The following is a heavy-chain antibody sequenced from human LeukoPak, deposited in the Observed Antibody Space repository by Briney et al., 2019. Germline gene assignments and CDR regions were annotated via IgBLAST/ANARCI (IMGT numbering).Heavy chain of an antibody. V-gene: IGHV1-69*04. Sequence: SVKVSCKASGGTFSSYAISWVRQAPGQGLEWMGRIVPILGIANYAQKFQGRVTITADKSTSTAYMELSSLRSEDTAVYYCARSKDIVVVPAAIRTNLDYWGQGTLVTVSS. CDR1: GGTFSSYA. CDR2: IVPILGIA. CDR3: ARSKDIVVVPAAIRTNLDY. D-gene: IGHD2-2*01. J-gene: IGHJ4*02.